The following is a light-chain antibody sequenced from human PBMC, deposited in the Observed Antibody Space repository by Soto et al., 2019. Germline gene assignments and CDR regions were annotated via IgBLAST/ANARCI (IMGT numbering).Light chain of an antibody. J-gene: IGLJ2*01. CDR2: EVS. CDR1: TSDIAGYNY. V-gene: IGLV2-14*01. CDR3: SSYTSSSADVI. Sequence: QSALTQPASVSGSPGQSITISCTGTTSDIAGYNYVSWYQQHPGKAPRLMIFEVSNRPSGVSYRFSGSKSGNTASLTISGLQAEDEADYYCSSYTSSSADVIFGGGTKVTVL.